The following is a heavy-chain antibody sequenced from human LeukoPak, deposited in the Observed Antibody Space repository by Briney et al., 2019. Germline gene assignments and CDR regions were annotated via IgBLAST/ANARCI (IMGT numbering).Heavy chain of an antibody. CDR1: GFTVSSNY. CDR3: AAGTAADF. V-gene: IGHV3-53*01. J-gene: IGHJ4*02. CDR2: IYSGGST. Sequence: GGSLRLSCAASGFTVSSNYMSWVRQAPGKGLEWVSVIYSGGSTYYADSVKGRFTISRDNAKSALYLQMNSLRLEDTAVYYCAAGTAADFWGQGTLVTVSS. D-gene: IGHD6-13*01.